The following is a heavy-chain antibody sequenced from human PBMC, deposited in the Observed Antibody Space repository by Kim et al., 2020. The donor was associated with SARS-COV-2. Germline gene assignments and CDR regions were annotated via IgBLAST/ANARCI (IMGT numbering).Heavy chain of an antibody. CDR2: IYYGGST. Sequence: SETLSLTCTVSSDSISSYYLSWIRHLPGKGLEWIGYIYYGGSTVYNPSLKSRVIISWNTSKNQFSLELTSVTDADTAVYYGARSAGGAGSHLFDYWGQG. D-gene: IGHD2-21*01. J-gene: IGHJ4*02. CDR3: ARSAGGAGSHLFDY. V-gene: IGHV4-59*01. CDR1: SDSISSYY.